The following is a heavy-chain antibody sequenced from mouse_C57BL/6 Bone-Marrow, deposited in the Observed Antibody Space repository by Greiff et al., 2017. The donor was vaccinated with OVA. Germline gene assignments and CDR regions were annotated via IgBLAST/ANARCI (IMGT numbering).Heavy chain of an antibody. CDR2: IRSKSNNYAT. J-gene: IGHJ2*01. CDR1: GFSFNTYA. D-gene: IGHD2-10*02. Sequence: DVKLQESGGGLVQPKGSLKLSCAASGFSFNTYAMNWVRQAPGKGLEWVARIRSKSNNYATYYADSVKDRFTISRDDSESMLYLQMNNLKTEDTAMYYCVRQEYGNFYYFDYWGQGTTLTVSS. V-gene: IGHV10-1*01. CDR3: VRQEYGNFYYFDY.